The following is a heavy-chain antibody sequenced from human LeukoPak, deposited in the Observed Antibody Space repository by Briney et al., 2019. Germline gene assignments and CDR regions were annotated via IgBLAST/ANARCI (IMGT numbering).Heavy chain of an antibody. Sequence: SETLSLTCTVSGGSFSSYYWTWIRQPAGKGLEWIGRIYTSGSTNYNPSLKSRVTMSVDTSKNQFSLKLSFVTAADTAVYYCARAEYKGWFDPWGQGTLVTVSS. CDR2: IYTSGST. V-gene: IGHV4-4*07. CDR1: GGSFSSYY. CDR3: ARAEYKGWFDP. D-gene: IGHD6-6*01. J-gene: IGHJ5*02.